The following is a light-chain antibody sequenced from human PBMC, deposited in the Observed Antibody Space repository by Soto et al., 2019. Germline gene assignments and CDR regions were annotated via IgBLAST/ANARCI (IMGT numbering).Light chain of an antibody. V-gene: IGKV3-20*01. CDR2: GAS. Sequence: EIVLTQSPGTLSLSPGERATLSCRASQSVSSSYLAWYQQKPGQAPRLLIYGASSRATGIPDRFSGSGSVSAFTTTITRPVPEDVSVYYCQQHGSSPPLTFGQGTKVEIK. J-gene: IGKJ1*01. CDR3: QQHGSSPPLT. CDR1: QSVSSSY.